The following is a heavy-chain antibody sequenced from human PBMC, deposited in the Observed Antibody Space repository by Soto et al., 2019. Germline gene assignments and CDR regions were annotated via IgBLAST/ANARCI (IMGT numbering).Heavy chain of an antibody. D-gene: IGHD2-2*01. CDR3: AKGGQLLSEGGGY. J-gene: IGHJ4*02. CDR2: ISWNSGSI. V-gene: IGHV3-9*01. CDR1: GFTFDDYA. Sequence: EVQLVESGGGLVQPGRSLRLSCAASGFTFDDYAMHWVRQAPGKGLEWVSGISWNSGSIGYADSVKGRFTISRDNAKNSLNLQMNRLRAEDTALYYCAKGGQLLSEGGGYWGQGTRVTVSS.